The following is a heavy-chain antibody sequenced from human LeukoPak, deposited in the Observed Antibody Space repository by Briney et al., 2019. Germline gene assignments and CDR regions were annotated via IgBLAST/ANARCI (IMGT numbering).Heavy chain of an antibody. CDR3: AREGYSYGPYYYYGMDV. D-gene: IGHD5-18*01. J-gene: IGHJ6*02. CDR1: GGSISSGDYY. Sequence: SETLSLTCTVLGGSISSGDYYWSWIRQPPGKGLEWIGYIYYSGSTYYNPSLKSRVTISVDTSKNQFSLKLSSVTAADTAVFYCAREGYSYGPYYYYGMDVWGQGTTVTVSS. CDR2: IYYSGST. V-gene: IGHV4-30-4*01.